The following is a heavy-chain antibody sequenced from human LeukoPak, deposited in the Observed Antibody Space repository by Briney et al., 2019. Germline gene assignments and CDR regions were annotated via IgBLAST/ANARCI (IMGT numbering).Heavy chain of an antibody. J-gene: IGHJ6*02. Sequence: PGGSLRLSCAASGFTFSDYYMSWIRQAPGKGLEWVSYISSSGSTIYYADSVKGRFTISGDNAKNSLYLQMNSLRAEDTAVYYCARDIAAAGKDYYYGMDVWGQGTTVTVSS. V-gene: IGHV3-11*01. D-gene: IGHD6-13*01. CDR3: ARDIAAAGKDYYYGMDV. CDR2: ISSSGSTI. CDR1: GFTFSDYY.